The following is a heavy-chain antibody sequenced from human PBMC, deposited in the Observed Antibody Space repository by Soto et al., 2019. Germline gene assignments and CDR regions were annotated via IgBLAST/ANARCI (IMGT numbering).Heavy chain of an antibody. V-gene: IGHV3-23*01. D-gene: IGHD2-2*01. CDR3: AKNYQFDS. Sequence: EVQLLESGGGLVQPGGSLRLFCTASGFTFTAYAMSWVRQAPGKGPEWVSSINTAEGGTNYAESVKGRFTISRDNSKNTLHLQMDSLRAEDTAMYYCAKNYQFDSWGQGTLVIVSS. CDR2: INTAEGGT. CDR1: GFTFTAYA. J-gene: IGHJ4*02.